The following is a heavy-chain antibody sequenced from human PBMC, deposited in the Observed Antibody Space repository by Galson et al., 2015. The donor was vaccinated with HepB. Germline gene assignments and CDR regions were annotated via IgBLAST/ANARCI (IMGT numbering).Heavy chain of an antibody. Sequence: PALVKPTQTLTLTCTFSGFSLRVSGMGVGWIRQPPGKALEWLAFINWNDDKRYNPSLKNRLTIIKDTFKNQVVLRMTNMDPADTATYYCARSLGLVGPYFDYWGQGSPCTVSS. D-gene: IGHD3/OR15-3a*01. CDR2: INWNDDK. CDR1: GFSLRVSGMG. V-gene: IGHV2-5*01. CDR3: ARSLGLVGPYFDY. J-gene: IGHJ4*02.